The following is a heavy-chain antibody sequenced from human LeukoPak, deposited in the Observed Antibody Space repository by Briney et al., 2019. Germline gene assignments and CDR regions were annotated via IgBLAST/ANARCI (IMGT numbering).Heavy chain of an antibody. CDR3: ARDWYHAIDY. V-gene: IGHV3-30*02. Sequence: GGSLRLSCAASGFAFSSYGMHWVRQAPGKGLEWVAFIRYDGTNNYYGDSVKGRFTISRDNSKNTLSLQMNSLRAEDTAVYYCARDWYHAIDYWGQGTLVTVSS. CDR1: GFAFSSYG. CDR2: IRYDGTNN. D-gene: IGHD2-2*01. J-gene: IGHJ4*02.